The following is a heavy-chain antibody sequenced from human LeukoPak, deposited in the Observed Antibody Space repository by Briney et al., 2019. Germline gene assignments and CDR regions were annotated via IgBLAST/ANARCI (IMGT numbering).Heavy chain of an antibody. CDR3: AKVGCGSGYCAFDY. D-gene: IGHD3-22*01. Sequence: PGGSLRLSCVASGLTFSSYGMHWVRQAPGKGLEWVAVISYDGSNIYYAASVKGRFTISRDNSKNTLYLQMNSPRAEDTAVYYCAKVGCGSGYCAFDYWGQGTLVTVSS. J-gene: IGHJ4*02. CDR1: GLTFSSYG. CDR2: ISYDGSNI. V-gene: IGHV3-30*18.